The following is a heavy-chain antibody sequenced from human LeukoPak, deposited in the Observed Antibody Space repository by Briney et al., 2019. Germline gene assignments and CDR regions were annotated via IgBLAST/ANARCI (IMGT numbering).Heavy chain of an antibody. CDR3: AKDMYYYDSSGYQPMFDP. Sequence: GGSLRLSCAASGFTFSSYWMHWVRQAPEKGLVWVSRINSDGSSTNYADSVKGRFTISRDNAKNTLYLQMNSLRTEDTALYYCAKDMYYYDSSGYQPMFDPWGQGTLVTVSS. CDR1: GFTFSSYW. J-gene: IGHJ5*02. D-gene: IGHD3-22*01. CDR2: INSDGSST. V-gene: IGHV3-74*01.